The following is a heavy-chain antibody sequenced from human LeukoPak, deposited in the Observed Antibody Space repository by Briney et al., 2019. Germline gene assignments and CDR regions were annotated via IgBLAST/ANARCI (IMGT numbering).Heavy chain of an antibody. V-gene: IGHV3-7*01. J-gene: IGHJ5*02. CDR3: VTQQLAPP. CDR1: GLTLINNW. Sequence: GGSLGPSCAAPGLTLINNWMSWVGQAPGKGLEWVANIKEDGSIEDYVDSVKGRFTVSRDNAKNSLYLQMNSLRAEDTAVYYCVTQQLAPPWGQGTLVTVSS. CDR2: IKEDGSIE. D-gene: IGHD5-24*01.